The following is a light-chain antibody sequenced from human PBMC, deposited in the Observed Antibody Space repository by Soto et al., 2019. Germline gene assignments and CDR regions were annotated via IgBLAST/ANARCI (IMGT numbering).Light chain of an antibody. CDR2: EVT. V-gene: IGLV2-14*01. Sequence: QSALTQPASVSGSPGQSITISCTGTSSDVGGYNYVSWYQQLPGKAPKLMIYEVTGRPSGVSNRFSGSKSGNTASLTISGLQAEDDADYYCSSYTSSSSLVFGGGTKLTVL. J-gene: IGLJ3*02. CDR3: SSYTSSSSLV. CDR1: SSDVGGYNY.